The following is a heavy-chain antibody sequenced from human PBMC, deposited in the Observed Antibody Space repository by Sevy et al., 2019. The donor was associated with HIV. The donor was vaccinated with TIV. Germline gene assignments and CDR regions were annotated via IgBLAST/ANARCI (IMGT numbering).Heavy chain of an antibody. CDR1: GGPFNSNA. Sequence: ASVKVSCKASGGPFNSNAISWVRQAPGQGLEWMGGISPIFRTTNYAQKFQGRVTITADEFATTAYMELSSLRSEDMAVYYCARGGTYLTKFFDSWGQGTLVTVSS. V-gene: IGHV1-69*13. CDR2: ISPIFRTT. CDR3: ARGGTYLTKFFDS. J-gene: IGHJ4*02. D-gene: IGHD1-26*01.